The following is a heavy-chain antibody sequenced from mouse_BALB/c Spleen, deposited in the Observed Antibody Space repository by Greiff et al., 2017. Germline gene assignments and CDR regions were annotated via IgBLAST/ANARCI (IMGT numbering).Heavy chain of an antibody. V-gene: IGHV1-9*01. CDR3: ARESNYGNPAWFAY. J-gene: IGHJ3*01. Sequence: VQLVESGAELMKPGASVKISCKATGYTFSSYWIEWVKQRPGHGLEWIGEILPGSGSTNYNEKFKGKATFTADTSSNTAYMQLSSLTSEDSAVYYCARESNYGNPAWFAYWGQGTLVTVSA. CDR1: GYTFSSYW. CDR2: ILPGSGST. D-gene: IGHD2-1*01.